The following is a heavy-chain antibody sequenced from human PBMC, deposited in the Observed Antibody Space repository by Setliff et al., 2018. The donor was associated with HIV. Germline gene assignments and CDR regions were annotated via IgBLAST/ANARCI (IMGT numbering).Heavy chain of an antibody. CDR3: ARDVGGLQMATNFDY. Sequence: SETLSLTCSVSGGSISSSTYYWGWIRQPPGKGLEWIGRIYSSGSTDYNPSLRSRVTMSVDTSNNQFSLRLTSVTAADTAFYYCARDVGGLQMATNFDYWGQGTLVTVSS. J-gene: IGHJ4*02. D-gene: IGHD1-26*01. CDR2: IYSSGST. V-gene: IGHV4-39*07. CDR1: GGSISSSTYY.